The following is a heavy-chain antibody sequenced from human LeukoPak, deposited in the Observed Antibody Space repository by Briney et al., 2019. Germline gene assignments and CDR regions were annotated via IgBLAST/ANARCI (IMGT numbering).Heavy chain of an antibody. CDR1: GYSFTSYW. J-gene: IGHJ4*02. CDR3: ASHGPHSGGWELSPPDY. V-gene: IGHV5-51*01. D-gene: IGHD1-26*01. CDR2: IYPGDSDT. Sequence: GESLKISCKGSGYSFTSYWIGWVRQMPGKGLEWMGIIYPGDSDTRYSPSFQGQVTISADKSISTAYLQWSSLKASDTAMYYCASHGPHSGGWELSPPDYWGQETLVTVSS.